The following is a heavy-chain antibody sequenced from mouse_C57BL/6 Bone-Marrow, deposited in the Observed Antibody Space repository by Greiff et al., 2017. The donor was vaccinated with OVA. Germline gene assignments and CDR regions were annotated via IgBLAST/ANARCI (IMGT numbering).Heavy chain of an antibody. CDR1: GCSITSDY. V-gene: IGHV3-8*01. CDR3: AHLYYYGSSYWWYFDV. D-gene: IGHD1-1*01. J-gene: IGHJ1*03. CDR2: ISYSGST. Sequence: EVKLQESGPGLAKPSQTLSLTCSVTGCSITSDYWNWIRKFPGNKLEYMGYISYSGSTYYNPSLKSRISITRDTSKNQYYLQLNSVTTEDTATYYCAHLYYYGSSYWWYFDVWGTGTTVTVSS.